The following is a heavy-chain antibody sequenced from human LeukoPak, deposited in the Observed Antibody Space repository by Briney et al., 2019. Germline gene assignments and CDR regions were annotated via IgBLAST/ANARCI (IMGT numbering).Heavy chain of an antibody. Sequence: PGGSLRLSCAASGFTFSSYSMNWVRQAPGKGLEWVSYISSSSSTIYYADSVKGRFTISRDNAKNSLCLQMNSLRAEDTAVYYCARDPAEYGSGSYCNYWGQGTLVTVSS. CDR2: ISSSSSTI. J-gene: IGHJ4*02. CDR3: ARDPAEYGSGSYCNY. D-gene: IGHD3-10*01. CDR1: GFTFSSYS. V-gene: IGHV3-48*04.